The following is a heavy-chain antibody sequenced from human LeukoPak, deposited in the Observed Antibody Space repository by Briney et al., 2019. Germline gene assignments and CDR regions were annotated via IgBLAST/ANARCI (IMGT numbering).Heavy chain of an antibody. D-gene: IGHD5-12*01. V-gene: IGHV1-69*05. Sequence: SVKVSCKASGGTFTSYAISWLRQAPGQGLEWMGRTIPIVGTANHAQKFQGRVTITTDESTTTAYMELSSLRSEDTAVYYCARDLRLRDIAATGAFDIWGQGTMVTVSS. CDR3: ARDLRLRDIAATGAFDI. J-gene: IGHJ3*02. CDR2: TIPIVGTA. CDR1: GGTFTSYA.